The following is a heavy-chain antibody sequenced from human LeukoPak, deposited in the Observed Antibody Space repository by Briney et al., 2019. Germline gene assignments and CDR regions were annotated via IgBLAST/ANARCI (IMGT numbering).Heavy chain of an antibody. Sequence: GGSLRLSCEVFGFPVRSRYMTWVRQPPGKGLECVSVIYSGGTTYHIDSVKGRFTISRDISKSTMYLEMNNLRVEDTAIYYCASLEGGPSDGRWGQGTLVTASS. CDR3: ASLEGGPSDGR. CDR2: IYSGGTT. V-gene: IGHV3-53*01. J-gene: IGHJ4*02. CDR1: GFPVRSRY. D-gene: IGHD3-3*01.